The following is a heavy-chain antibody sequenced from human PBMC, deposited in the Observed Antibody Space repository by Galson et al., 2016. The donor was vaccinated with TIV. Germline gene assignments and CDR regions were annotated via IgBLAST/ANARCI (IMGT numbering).Heavy chain of an antibody. CDR1: GFTFDFYA. Sequence: SLRLSCAASGFTFDFYAMSWVRQAPGQGLEWVSGISGRGGITYFADSVKGRFTISRDNSRNTLFLQMHSLRVEDTAVYYCAKRKNYGGDAFEDWGQGTLVTVSS. D-gene: IGHD2-21*01. V-gene: IGHV3-23*01. CDR2: ISGRGGIT. J-gene: IGHJ3*01. CDR3: AKRKNYGGDAFED.